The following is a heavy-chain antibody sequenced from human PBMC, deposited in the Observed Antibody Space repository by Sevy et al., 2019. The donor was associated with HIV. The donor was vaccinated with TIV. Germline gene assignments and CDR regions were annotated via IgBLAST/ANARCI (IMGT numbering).Heavy chain of an antibody. V-gene: IGHV3-15*01. CDR1: GFTFSNAW. D-gene: IGHD5-18*01. CDR3: TTQILLWLRGYYYYYGMDV. Sequence: GGSLRLSCAASGFTFSNAWMSWVRQAPGKGLEWVGRIKSKTDGGTTDYAAPVKGRFTISSEVSKNTMYLQMNSLKTEDTAVYYCTTQILLWLRGYYYYYGMDVWGQGTTVTVSS. CDR2: IKSKTDGGTT. J-gene: IGHJ6*02.